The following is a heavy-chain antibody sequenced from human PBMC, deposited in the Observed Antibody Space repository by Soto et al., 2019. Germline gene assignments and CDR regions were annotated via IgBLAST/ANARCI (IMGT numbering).Heavy chain of an antibody. CDR3: AKRAYGSGIG. CDR1: GFTFSSYL. J-gene: IGHJ4*02. D-gene: IGHD3-10*01. CDR2: ITTSGSNT. V-gene: IGHV3-23*01. Sequence: EMPLLESGGDLVQPGGSLRLSCAASGFTFSSYLMSWVRQAPGKGLEWVSSITTSGSNTNYADSVKGRFTISRDNFNNTLYLQMHSLRAEDTAVYYCAKRAYGSGIGWGQGTLVTVSS.